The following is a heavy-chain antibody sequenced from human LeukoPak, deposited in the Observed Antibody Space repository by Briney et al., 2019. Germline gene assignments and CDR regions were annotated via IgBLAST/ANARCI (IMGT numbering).Heavy chain of an antibody. D-gene: IGHD3-3*01. CDR2: IEADGSQK. CDR1: GFTFSNSW. Sequence: GGSLRLSCAASGFTFSNSWMSWVRQAPERGLEWVANIEADGSQKDYVDSMKGRFTVSRDNAKNSVYLEMNSLRAEDTAVYYCARDFRFLEDYWGQGTLVTVSS. J-gene: IGHJ4*02. CDR3: ARDFRFLEDY. V-gene: IGHV3-7*01.